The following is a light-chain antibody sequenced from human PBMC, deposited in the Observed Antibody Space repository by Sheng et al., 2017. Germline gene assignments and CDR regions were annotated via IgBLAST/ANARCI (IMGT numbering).Light chain of an antibody. V-gene: IGLV3-25*03. Sequence: SFELTQPPSVSVSPGQMAKITCSGEPLSKQYAYWYQQKPGQAPVVVXYKDTERSSGIPERFSGSTSGTTVTLTISGVQAEDEADYYCQSADKSGFYRMFGGGTKLAVL. CDR3: QSADKSGFYRM. J-gene: IGLJ3*02. CDR2: KDT. CDR1: PLSKQY.